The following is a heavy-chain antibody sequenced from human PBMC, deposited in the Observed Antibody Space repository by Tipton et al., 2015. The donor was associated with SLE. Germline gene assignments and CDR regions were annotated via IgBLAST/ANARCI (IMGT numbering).Heavy chain of an antibody. Sequence: SLRLSCAASGFTFSSYAMSWVRQAPGKGLEWVSAISGSGGSTYYADSVKGRFTISRDNSKNTLYLQMNSLRAEDMALYYCAKALLPVVGATFFDYWGQGTLVTVSS. D-gene: IGHD1-26*01. CDR2: ISGSGGST. J-gene: IGHJ4*02. CDR3: AKALLPVVGATFFDY. CDR1: GFTFSSYA. V-gene: IGHV3-23*01.